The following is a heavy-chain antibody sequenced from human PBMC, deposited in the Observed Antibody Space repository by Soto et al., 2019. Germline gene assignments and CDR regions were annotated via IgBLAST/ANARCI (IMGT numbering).Heavy chain of an antibody. CDR2: ISGGSSVT. CDR1: GFTFSDYA. CDR3: AKVLSKNYYYPFDF. D-gene: IGHD3-10*01. V-gene: IGHV3-23*01. Sequence: LRLSCTASGFTFSDYAMTWVRQAPGKGLEWVSTISGGSSVTYYGDSVKGRFTISRDNVKKTLFLQLNRLSAEDTATYYCAKVLSKNYYYPFDFWGQGTQVTVSS. J-gene: IGHJ4*02.